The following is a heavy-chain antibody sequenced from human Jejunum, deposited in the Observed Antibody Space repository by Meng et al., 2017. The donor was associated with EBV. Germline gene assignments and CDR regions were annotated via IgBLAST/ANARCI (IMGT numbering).Heavy chain of an antibody. CDR2: IHHSGST. J-gene: IGHJ4*02. CDR3: ARDRGVEDY. Sequence: QVQLQESGPGLVKPSRTLSLTFAVSGGSISTDNWWSWVRQPPGKGLEYIGEIHHSGSTKYNPSLKSRVTISVDKSNNHFSLKLSSVTAADTAVYYCARDRGVEDYWGQGTLVTVSS. V-gene: IGHV4-4*02. D-gene: IGHD5-24*01. CDR1: GGSISTDNW.